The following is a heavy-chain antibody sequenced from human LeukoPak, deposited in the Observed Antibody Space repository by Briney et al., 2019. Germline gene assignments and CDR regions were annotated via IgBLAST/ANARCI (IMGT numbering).Heavy chain of an antibody. J-gene: IGHJ3*02. V-gene: IGHV3-11*01. D-gene: IGHD1-7*01. CDR1: GFTFSDYY. CDR3: GRDFGLTGTKRSFDI. Sequence: PGGSLRLSCAASGFTFSDYYMGWIRQAPGKGLEWVSYISGSGTIIFYADSVKGRFTISRDNAKNSLYPQMNSLRAEDTAVYYCGRDFGLTGTKRSFDIWGQGTMVTVSS. CDR2: ISGSGTII.